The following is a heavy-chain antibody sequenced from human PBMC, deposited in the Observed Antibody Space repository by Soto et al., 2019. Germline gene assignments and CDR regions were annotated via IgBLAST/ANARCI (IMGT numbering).Heavy chain of an antibody. Sequence: DLVESGGGVVHPGRSLRLSCSASGFTFSTYAMHWVRQAPGKGLEWVAVMSYDGNKKFYADPVKGRFTISRDNSRNILYLQMNSLGAEDTALYYCARDAADYDSWRGYLSARPGYYFYGLDVWGQGTTVTVSS. CDR3: ARDAADYDSWRGYLSARPGYYFYGLDV. CDR2: MSYDGNKK. J-gene: IGHJ6*02. CDR1: GFTFSTYA. D-gene: IGHD3-3*01. V-gene: IGHV3-30-3*01.